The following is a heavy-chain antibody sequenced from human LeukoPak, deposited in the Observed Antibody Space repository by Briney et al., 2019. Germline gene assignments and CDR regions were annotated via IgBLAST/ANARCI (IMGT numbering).Heavy chain of an antibody. D-gene: IGHD2-2*01. CDR3: ARDPRGFCTSTSCYAGFGF. V-gene: IGHV3-48*03. Sequence: GGSLRLSCVASGFTFSSYEMNWVRQAPGKGLEWVSYISVSGSAIYYADSVKGRFTISRDNAKSSLYLQMNSLRTEDTAIYFCARDPRGFCTSTSCYAGFGFWGQGTLVTVSS. CDR1: GFTFSSYE. J-gene: IGHJ4*02. CDR2: ISVSGSAI.